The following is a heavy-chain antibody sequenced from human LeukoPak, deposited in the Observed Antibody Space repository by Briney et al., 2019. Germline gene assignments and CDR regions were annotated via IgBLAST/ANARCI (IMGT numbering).Heavy chain of an antibody. CDR1: GFTFSSYG. CDR2: ISYDGSNK. V-gene: IGHV3-30*03. Sequence: GGSLRLSCAASGFTFSSYGMHWVRQAPGKGLEWVAVISYDGSNKYYADSVKGRFTISRDNSKNTLYLQMNSLRAEDTAVYYCVLPAGQRLRSRDFYFDYWGQGTLVTVSS. D-gene: IGHD1-14*01. CDR3: VLPAGQRLRSRDFYFDY. J-gene: IGHJ4*02.